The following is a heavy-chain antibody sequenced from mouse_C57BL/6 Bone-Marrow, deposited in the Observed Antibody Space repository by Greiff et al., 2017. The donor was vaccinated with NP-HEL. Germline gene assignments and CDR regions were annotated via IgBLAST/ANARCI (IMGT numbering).Heavy chain of an antibody. Sequence: DVHLVESGGGLVQPGGSLKLSCAASGFTFSDYYMYWVRQTPEKRLEWVAYISNGGGSTYYPDTVKGRFTSSRDNAKNTLYLQMSRLKSEDTAMYYCARHAGFAYWGQGTLVTVSA. CDR1: GFTFSDYY. CDR2: ISNGGGST. CDR3: ARHAGFAY. J-gene: IGHJ3*01. V-gene: IGHV5-12*01.